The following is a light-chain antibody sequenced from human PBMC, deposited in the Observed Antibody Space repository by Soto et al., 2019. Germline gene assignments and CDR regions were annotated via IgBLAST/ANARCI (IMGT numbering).Light chain of an antibody. CDR2: GAS. V-gene: IGKV3-20*01. CDR1: QSVSRNY. Sequence: EIVLTQSPGTLSLSPGERATLSCRTSQSVSRNYLAWYQQKPGQAPRLFIYGASSRAAGIPDRFSGFGSGTHFPLTISRLEPADLAVYSCQQYDSSPWTFGQGTKVEVK. CDR3: QQYDSSPWT. J-gene: IGKJ1*01.